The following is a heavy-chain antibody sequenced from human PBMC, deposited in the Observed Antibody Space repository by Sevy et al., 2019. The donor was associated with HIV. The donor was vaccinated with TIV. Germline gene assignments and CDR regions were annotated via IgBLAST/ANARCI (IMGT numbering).Heavy chain of an antibody. CDR3: AREGTATSFDY. Sequence: SETLSLTCAVSGGSINSDTWWSWVRQPPGKGLAWIGEISYSGRTNYNPSLKSRVTISLDKSNRQFSLKLSSVTAADTAVYYCAREGTATSFDYWDQGTLVTVSS. CDR1: GGSINSDTW. CDR2: ISYSGRT. J-gene: IGHJ4*02. V-gene: IGHV4-4*02. D-gene: IGHD2-21*02.